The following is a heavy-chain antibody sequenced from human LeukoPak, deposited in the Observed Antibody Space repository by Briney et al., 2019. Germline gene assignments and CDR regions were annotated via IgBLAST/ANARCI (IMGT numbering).Heavy chain of an antibody. J-gene: IGHJ4*02. Sequence: ASVKVSCKASGYTFTSYAINWVRQGPGQGLEWMGWININTGNPTYARGFTGRFVFSLDTSVSTAYLQISSLKAEDTAVYYCARGDWVAWGQGTLVTVSS. V-gene: IGHV7-4-1*02. CDR3: ARGDWVA. CDR1: GYTFTSYA. D-gene: IGHD3-9*01. CDR2: ININTGNP.